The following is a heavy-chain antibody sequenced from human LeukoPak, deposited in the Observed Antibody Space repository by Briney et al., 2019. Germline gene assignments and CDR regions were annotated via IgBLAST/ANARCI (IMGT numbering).Heavy chain of an antibody. V-gene: IGHV3-30-3*01. J-gene: IGHJ4*02. CDR2: ISYDGSNK. CDR3: ARSPRAPRIAAAGRLDY. Sequence: PGGSLRLSWAAAGLTFSSYAMHWVRQAPGKGLEWVAVISYDGSNKYYADSVKGRFTISRDNSKNTLYLQMNSLRAEDTAVYYCARSPRAPRIAAAGRLDYWGQGTLVTVSS. D-gene: IGHD6-13*01. CDR1: GLTFSSYA.